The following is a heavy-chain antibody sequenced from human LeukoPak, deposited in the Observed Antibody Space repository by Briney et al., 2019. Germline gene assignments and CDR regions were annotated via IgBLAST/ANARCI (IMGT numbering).Heavy chain of an antibody. D-gene: IGHD6-6*01. J-gene: IGHJ6*02. V-gene: IGHV3-7*03. CDR2: IKQDGSEK. CDR3: AKELGRAARSEYYYYYYGMDV. Sequence: GGSLRLSCAASGFTFSSYWMSWVRQAPGKGLEWVANIKQDGSEKYYVDSVKGRFTISRDNAKNSLYLQMNSLRAEDTALYYCAKELGRAARSEYYYYYYGMDVWAKGPRSPSP. CDR1: GFTFSSYW.